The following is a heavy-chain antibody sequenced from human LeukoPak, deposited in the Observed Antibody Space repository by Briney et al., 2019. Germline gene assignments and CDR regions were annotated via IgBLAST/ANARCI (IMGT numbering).Heavy chain of an antibody. CDR1: GYIFTKYS. V-gene: IGHV5-51*01. D-gene: IGHD4-17*01. CDR2: IYPSSSGS. CDR3: ARRDGEYFFDF. Sequence: GESLKISCKASGYIFTKYSIGWVRQMPGKGLEWMGVIYPSSSGSRYSPPFQGQVTISADKSITTAYLQWSSLKASDTAMYYCARRDGEYFFDFWGQGTLVTVSP. J-gene: IGHJ4*02.